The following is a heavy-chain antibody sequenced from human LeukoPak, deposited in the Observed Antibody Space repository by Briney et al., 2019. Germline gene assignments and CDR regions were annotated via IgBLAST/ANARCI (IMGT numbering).Heavy chain of an antibody. D-gene: IGHD1-26*01. Sequence: ASVKVSCKASGYTFTSYGISWVRQAPGQGLEWMGWISAYNGNTNYAQKLQGRVTMTTDTSTSTAHMELRSLRSDDTAVYYCARDGAVSGSPFDYWGQGTLVTVSS. CDR1: GYTFTSYG. J-gene: IGHJ4*02. CDR3: ARDGAVSGSPFDY. CDR2: ISAYNGNT. V-gene: IGHV1-18*01.